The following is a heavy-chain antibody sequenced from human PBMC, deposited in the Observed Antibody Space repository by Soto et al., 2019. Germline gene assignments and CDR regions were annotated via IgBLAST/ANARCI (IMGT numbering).Heavy chain of an antibody. CDR1: GFTFSSYW. CDR3: ARLLTYYYGSAEGYFVY. J-gene: IGHJ4*02. CDR2: IKQDGSEK. D-gene: IGHD3-10*01. Sequence: EVQLVESGGGLVQPGGSLRLSCAASGFTFSSYWMSWVRQAPGKGLEWVANIKQDGSEKYYVDSVKGRFTISRDNAKNSLYLQMNSLRAEDTAVYYCARLLTYYYGSAEGYFVYWGQGTLVTVSS. V-gene: IGHV3-7*05.